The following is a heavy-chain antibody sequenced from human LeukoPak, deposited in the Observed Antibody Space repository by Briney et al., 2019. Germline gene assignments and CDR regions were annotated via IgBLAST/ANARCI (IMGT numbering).Heavy chain of an antibody. Sequence: GESLKISCKGSGYSFTSYWIGWVRRMPGKGLEWMGIIYPGDSDTRYSPSFQGQVTISADKSISTAYLQWSSLKASDTAMYYCARHPYCGGDCYTWNDYWGQGTLVTVSS. CDR3: ARHPYCGGDCYTWNDY. J-gene: IGHJ4*02. D-gene: IGHD2-21*02. V-gene: IGHV5-51*01. CDR2: IYPGDSDT. CDR1: GYSFTSYW.